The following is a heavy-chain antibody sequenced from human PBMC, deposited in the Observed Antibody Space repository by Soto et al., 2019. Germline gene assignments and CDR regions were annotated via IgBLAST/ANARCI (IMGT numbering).Heavy chain of an antibody. CDR3: AKTRGPHYYYGMDV. Sequence: QVQVVESGGGVVQPGGSLRLPCAASGFTFSSYGMLWVRQAPGKGLEWVAVMSYDGSNKYNADSVKGRFTISRDNSKNTLYLQMNSLRAEDTAVYYCAKTRGPHYYYGMDVWGQGTTVTVSS. CDR2: MSYDGSNK. V-gene: IGHV3-30*18. D-gene: IGHD3-10*01. CDR1: GFTFSSYG. J-gene: IGHJ6*02.